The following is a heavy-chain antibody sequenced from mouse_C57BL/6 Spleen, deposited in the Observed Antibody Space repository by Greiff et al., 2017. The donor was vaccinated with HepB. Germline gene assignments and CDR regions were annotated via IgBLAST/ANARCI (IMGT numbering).Heavy chain of an antibody. CDR3: ARRRTAPRAMDY. CDR1: GYTFTDYY. J-gene: IGHJ4*01. Sequence: EVKLQQSGPELVKPGASVKISCKASGYTFTDYYMNWVKQSHGKSLEWIGDINPNNGGTSYNQKFKGKATLTVDKSSSTAYMELRSLTSEDSAVYYCARRRTAPRAMDYWGQGTSVTVSS. CDR2: INPNNGGT. D-gene: IGHD3-3*01. V-gene: IGHV1-26*01.